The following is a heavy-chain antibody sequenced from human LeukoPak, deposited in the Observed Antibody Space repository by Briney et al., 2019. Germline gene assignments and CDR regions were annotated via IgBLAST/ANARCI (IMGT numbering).Heavy chain of an antibody. V-gene: IGHV3-23*01. CDR1: EFTFSKYA. CDR2: INGSGVIT. Sequence: GGSLRLSCAASEFTFSKYAMNWVRQAPGKGLEWVSGINGSGVITFYVDSVKGRFTISRDNSKNMLFLQMDTLRAEDTALYYCAKDPGASVSGFHMDVWGKGTTVIVSS. D-gene: IGHD2-8*02. J-gene: IGHJ6*03. CDR3: AKDPGASVSGFHMDV.